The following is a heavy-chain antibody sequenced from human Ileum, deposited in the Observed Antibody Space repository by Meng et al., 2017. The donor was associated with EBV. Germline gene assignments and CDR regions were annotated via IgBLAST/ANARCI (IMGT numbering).Heavy chain of an antibody. D-gene: IGHD5-24*01. CDR2: MYHSGTT. Sequence: QLQEAGPGLVTPSGTLSRSCVVSGGSISRSYWWTWVRQSPGKGLEWIGEMYHSGTTNYNPSLKSRVTISMGKSNNQLSLKLNSVTAADTAVYYCATQESRDGHNPYWGQGTLVTVSS. J-gene: IGHJ4*02. CDR3: ATQESRDGHNPY. V-gene: IGHV4-4*02. CDR1: GGSISRSYW.